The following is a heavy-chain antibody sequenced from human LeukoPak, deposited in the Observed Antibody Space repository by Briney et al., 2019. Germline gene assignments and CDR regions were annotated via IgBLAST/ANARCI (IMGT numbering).Heavy chain of an antibody. Sequence: PGGSLRLSCAASGFTFSSYGMHWVRQAPGKGLEWVAVIWYDGSNKYYADSVKGRFTISRDNSKNTLYLQMNSLRAEDTAVYYCARDCGGDCYEAFDIWGQGTMVTVSS. CDR1: GFTFSSYG. V-gene: IGHV3-33*01. J-gene: IGHJ3*02. CDR2: IWYDGSNK. D-gene: IGHD2-21*02. CDR3: ARDCGGDCYEAFDI.